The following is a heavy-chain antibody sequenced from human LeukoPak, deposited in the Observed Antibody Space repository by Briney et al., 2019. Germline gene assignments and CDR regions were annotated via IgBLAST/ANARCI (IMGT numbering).Heavy chain of an antibody. CDR3: AQQVGYCSSGSCYFTY. V-gene: IGHV3-30*03. CDR1: GFTFSSYG. D-gene: IGHD2-15*01. J-gene: IGHJ1*01. CDR2: ISYDGSNK. Sequence: SGGSLRLSCAASGFTFSSYGMHWVRQAPGKGLEWVAVISYDGSNKYYADSVKGRFTISRDNSKNTLYLQMNSLRAEDTAVYYCAQQVGYCSSGSCYFTYWGQGTLVTVSS.